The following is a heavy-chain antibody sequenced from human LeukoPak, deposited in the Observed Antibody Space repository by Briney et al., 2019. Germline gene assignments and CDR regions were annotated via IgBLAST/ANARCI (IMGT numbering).Heavy chain of an antibody. V-gene: IGHV1-3*01. J-gene: IGHJ5*02. CDR1: GYTFTIYA. D-gene: IGHD2-15*01. CDR2: INAGNGNT. Sequence: GASVTVSCKASGYTFTIYAMHWVRQAPGQRLEWMGWINAGNGNTKYSQKFQGRVTITRDTSASTAYMELSSLRSEDTAVYYCFVVVVAAYFNWFDPWGQGTLVTVSS. CDR3: FVVVVAAYFNWFDP.